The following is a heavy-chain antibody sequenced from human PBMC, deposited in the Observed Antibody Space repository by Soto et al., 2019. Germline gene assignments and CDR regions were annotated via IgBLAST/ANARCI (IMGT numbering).Heavy chain of an antibody. CDR3: ARDRSLYYYDSGLDAVDI. CDR1: GYTFTSYG. CDR2: ISAYNGNT. D-gene: IGHD3-22*01. Sequence: QVQLVQSGAEVKKPGASVKVSCKASGYTFTSYGISWVRQAPGQGLEWMGWISAYNGNTNYAQKLQGRVTMTTDTSTSTAYMELRSLRSDDTAVYYCARDRSLYYYDSGLDAVDIWGQGTMVTVSS. J-gene: IGHJ3*02. V-gene: IGHV1-18*01.